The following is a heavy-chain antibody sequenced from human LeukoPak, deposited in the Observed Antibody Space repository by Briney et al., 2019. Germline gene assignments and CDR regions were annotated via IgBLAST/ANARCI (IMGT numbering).Heavy chain of an antibody. J-gene: IGHJ2*01. Sequence: ASVKVSFKTSGGTFRSYGLNWVRQAPGQGLEWMGWINPNSGGTNYAQKFQGRVTMTRDTSISTAYMELSRLRSDDTAVYYCARDPYGTWYFDLWGRGTLVTVSS. D-gene: IGHD3-10*01. CDR1: GGTFRSYG. CDR2: INPNSGGT. V-gene: IGHV1-2*02. CDR3: ARDPYGTWYFDL.